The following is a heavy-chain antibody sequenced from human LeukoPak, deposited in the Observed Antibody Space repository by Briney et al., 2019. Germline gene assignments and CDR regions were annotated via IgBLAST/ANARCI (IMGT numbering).Heavy chain of an antibody. J-gene: IGHJ3*02. Sequence: GGSLRLSCAASGFTFSSYSMNWVRQAPGKGREWVSYISSSGSNIYYADSVKGRFAISRDNAKNSLYLQMNSLRAEDTAVYYCARVEEEVLDALDIWGQGTMVTVSS. CDR1: GFTFSSYS. CDR2: ISSSGSNI. D-gene: IGHD3-3*01. CDR3: ARVEEEVLDALDI. V-gene: IGHV3-48*04.